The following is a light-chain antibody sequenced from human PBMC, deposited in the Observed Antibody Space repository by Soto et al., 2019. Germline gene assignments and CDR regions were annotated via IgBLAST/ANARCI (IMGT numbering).Light chain of an antibody. CDR2: EGS. J-gene: IGLJ2*01. Sequence: QSALTQPASVSGSPGQSIPISCTGTSSDVGSYNLVSWYQQHPGKAPKLMIYEGSKRPSGVSNRFSGSKSGNTASLTISGLQAEDEADYYCCSYAGSSNVVFGGGTKLTVL. V-gene: IGLV2-23*01. CDR1: SSDVGSYNL. CDR3: CSYAGSSNVV.